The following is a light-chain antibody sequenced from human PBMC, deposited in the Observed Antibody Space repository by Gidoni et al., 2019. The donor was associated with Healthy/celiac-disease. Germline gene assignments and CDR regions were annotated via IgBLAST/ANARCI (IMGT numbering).Light chain of an antibody. CDR2: DAS. Sequence: DIQVTKSPSSLSASVGDRVTITCQASQDISNYLNWYQQKPGKAPKLLIDDASNLETGVPSRFSGSGSGTDFTFTISSLQPEDIATYYCQQYDNLPLTFXGXTKVEIK. J-gene: IGKJ4*01. V-gene: IGKV1-33*01. CDR3: QQYDNLPLT. CDR1: QDISNY.